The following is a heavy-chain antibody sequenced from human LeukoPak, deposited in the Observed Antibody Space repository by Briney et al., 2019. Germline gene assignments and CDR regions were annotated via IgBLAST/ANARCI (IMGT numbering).Heavy chain of an antibody. CDR2: IIPIFGTA. D-gene: IGHD3-10*01. CDR1: GGTFSSYA. Sequence: GASVKVSCKASGGTFSSYATSWVRQAPGQGLEWMGGIIPIFGTANYAQKFQGRVTITADKSTSTAYMELSSLRSEDTAVYYCASSEMVRGDIDRTTCWGQGTLVTVSS. J-gene: IGHJ4*02. V-gene: IGHV1-69*06. CDR3: ASSEMVRGDIDRTTC.